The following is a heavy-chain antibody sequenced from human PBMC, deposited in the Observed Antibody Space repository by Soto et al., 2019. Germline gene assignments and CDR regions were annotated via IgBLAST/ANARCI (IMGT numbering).Heavy chain of an antibody. CDR2: ISWNSGSI. V-gene: IGHV3-9*01. CDR3: AKGYSSGWRSYYFDY. J-gene: IGHJ4*02. D-gene: IGHD6-19*01. CDR1: GFTFDDYA. Sequence: EVQLVESGGGLVQPGRSLRLSCAASGFTFDDYAMHWVRQAPGKGLERVSGISWNSGSIGYADSVKGRFTISRDNAKNSLYLQMNSLRAEDTALYYCAKGYSSGWRSYYFDYWGQGTLVTVSS.